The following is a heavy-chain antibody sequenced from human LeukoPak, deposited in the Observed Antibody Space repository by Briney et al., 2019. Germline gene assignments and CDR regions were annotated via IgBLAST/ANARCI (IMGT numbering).Heavy chain of an antibody. CDR3: ARDPGGGIVGDYFDY. J-gene: IGHJ4*02. Sequence: GGSLRLSCAASGFTFSSYAMHWVRQAPGKGLEWVAVISYDGSNKYYADSVKGRFTISRDNSKNTLYLQMNSLRAEDTAVYYCARDPGGGIVGDYFDYWGQGTLVTVSS. CDR2: ISYDGSNK. D-gene: IGHD1-26*01. V-gene: IGHV3-30-3*01. CDR1: GFTFSSYA.